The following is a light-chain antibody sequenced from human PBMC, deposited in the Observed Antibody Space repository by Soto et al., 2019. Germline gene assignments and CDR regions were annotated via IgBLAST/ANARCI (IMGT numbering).Light chain of an antibody. V-gene: IGKV1-5*01. Sequence: DIQMTQSPSTLSASVGDRVIITCLASQSISSWLAWYQQKPGKAPKLLIYDASSLESGVPSRFSGSGSGTEFTLTISSLQPDDFATYYCQQYNSYSRTFGQGTKVDIK. CDR1: QSISSW. CDR3: QQYNSYSRT. CDR2: DAS. J-gene: IGKJ1*01.